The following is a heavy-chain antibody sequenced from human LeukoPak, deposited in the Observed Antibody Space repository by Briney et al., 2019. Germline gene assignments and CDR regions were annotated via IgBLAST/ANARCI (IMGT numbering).Heavy chain of an antibody. Sequence: PGGSLRLSCAASGFTVSSNYMSWVRQAPGKGLEWVSVIYSGGSTYYADSVKGRFTISRDNSKNTLYLQMNSLRAEDTAVYYCAGGLGYSYGRTSAIIDYWGQGTLVTVSS. CDR1: GFTVSSNY. J-gene: IGHJ4*02. V-gene: IGHV3-66*01. CDR3: AGGLGYSYGRTSAIIDY. D-gene: IGHD5-18*01. CDR2: IYSGGST.